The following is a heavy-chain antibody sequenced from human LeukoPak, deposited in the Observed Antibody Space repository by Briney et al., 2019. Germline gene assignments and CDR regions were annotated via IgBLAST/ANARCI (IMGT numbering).Heavy chain of an antibody. Sequence: SETLSLTCTVSGGSISSGNVYWNWIRQPAGKGLEWIGRIYTSGSTNYNPSLKSRVTMSVDTSKNQFSLKLSSVTAADTAVYYCARGGYYCSPGRYFDYWGQGTLVTVSS. CDR1: GGSISSGNVY. V-gene: IGHV4-61*02. D-gene: IGHD3-22*01. CDR2: IYTSGST. CDR3: ARGGYYCSPGRYFDY. J-gene: IGHJ4*02.